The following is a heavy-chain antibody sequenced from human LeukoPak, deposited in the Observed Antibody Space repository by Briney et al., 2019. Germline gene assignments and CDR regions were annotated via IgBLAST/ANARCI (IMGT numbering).Heavy chain of an antibody. CDR2: INPSGGST. D-gene: IGHD4-17*01. J-gene: IGHJ4*02. Sequence: ASVKVFCNASGYTFTSYYIHWVRDAPGQGLEWMGIINPSGGSTSYAQKFQGRVTMTRDTSTSTVYMELSSLRSEDTAVYYCARDRGDYHDYWGQGTLVTVSS. V-gene: IGHV1-46*01. CDR1: GYTFTSYY. CDR3: ARDRGDYHDY.